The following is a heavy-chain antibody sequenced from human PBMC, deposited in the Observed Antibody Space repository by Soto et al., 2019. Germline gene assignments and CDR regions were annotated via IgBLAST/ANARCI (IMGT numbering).Heavy chain of an antibody. CDR3: ARGKGMEENYYYYSMDI. Sequence: QVQVVQSGAEVKKPGASVKVSCKASGYTFSTYAMHWVRQAPGQSLEWMGWINGGTGQTRYSQRFHDRVTITRDTPESTAYMELTSHTSEDTAVYYCARGKGMEENYYYYSMDIWGQGTTVTVSS. CDR2: INGGTGQT. CDR1: GYTFSTYA. D-gene: IGHD1-1*01. V-gene: IGHV1-3*01. J-gene: IGHJ6*02.